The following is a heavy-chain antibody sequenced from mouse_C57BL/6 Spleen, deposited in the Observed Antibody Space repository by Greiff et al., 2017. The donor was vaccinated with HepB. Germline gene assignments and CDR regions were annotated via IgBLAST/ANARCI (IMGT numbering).Heavy chain of an antibody. Sequence: EVKLMESGGGLVKPGGSLKLSCAASGFTFSDYGMHWVRQAPEKGLEWVAYISSGSSTIYYADTVKGRFTISRDNAKNTLFLQMTSLRSEDTAMHYCARPHYDYDWFAYWGQGTLVTVSA. CDR3: ARPHYDYDWFAY. J-gene: IGHJ3*01. D-gene: IGHD2-4*01. CDR2: ISSGSSTI. V-gene: IGHV5-17*01. CDR1: GFTFSDYG.